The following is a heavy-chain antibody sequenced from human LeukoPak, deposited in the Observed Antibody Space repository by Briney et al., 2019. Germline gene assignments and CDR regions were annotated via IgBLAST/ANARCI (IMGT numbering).Heavy chain of an antibody. D-gene: IGHD5-18*01. CDR3: ARTRGYSYETDY. Sequence: SETLSLTCAVSGGSISSYYWSWIRQPPGKGLEWVGYIYYRGSTNYNPSLKSRVTISVDTSKTQFCLKLSSVTAEDTAVYYCARTRGYSYETDYWGQGTLVTVSS. CDR1: GGSISSYY. V-gene: IGHV4-59*01. J-gene: IGHJ4*02. CDR2: IYYRGST.